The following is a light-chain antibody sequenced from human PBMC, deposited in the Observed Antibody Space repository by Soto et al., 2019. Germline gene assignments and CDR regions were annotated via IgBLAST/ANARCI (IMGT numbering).Light chain of an antibody. Sequence: QSVLTQPPSVSGAPRQRVTISCTGSSSNIGAGYDVHWYQQLPGTAPKLLIYGNSNRPSGVPDRFSGSKSGTSASLAITGLQAGDEADYYCQSYDSSLSGFVVFGGGTKLTVL. CDR1: SSNIGAGYD. V-gene: IGLV1-40*01. J-gene: IGLJ2*01. CDR3: QSYDSSLSGFVV. CDR2: GNS.